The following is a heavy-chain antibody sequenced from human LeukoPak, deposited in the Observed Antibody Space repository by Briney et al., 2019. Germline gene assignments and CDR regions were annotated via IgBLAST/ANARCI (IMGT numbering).Heavy chain of an antibody. CDR2: IWHDGSVL. CDR3: ARDRGQDDPIDI. Sequence: VGSLRLSCAASGFTLRSYGMHWVRQAPGEGLEWVAVIWHDGSVLDYSESVKGRFTVSRDNRKNTLYLQMDSLRVEDTAVYYCARDRGQDDPIDIWGQGTLVTVSS. CDR1: GFTLRSYG. J-gene: IGHJ4*02. D-gene: IGHD3-10*01. V-gene: IGHV3-33*01.